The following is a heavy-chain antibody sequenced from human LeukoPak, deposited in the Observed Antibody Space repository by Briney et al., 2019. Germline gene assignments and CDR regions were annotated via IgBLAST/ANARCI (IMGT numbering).Heavy chain of an antibody. J-gene: IGHJ4*02. V-gene: IGHV3-23*01. Sequence: PGGSLRRSCAASGFTFSSYAMSWVRQAPGKGLEWISSINSGGSTYYADSVKGRFTISRDNSKNTLYLQMNSLRADDTAVYYCAKDLAVAGTASGYWGQGTLVTVSS. D-gene: IGHD6-19*01. CDR2: INSGGST. CDR3: AKDLAVAGTASGY. CDR1: GFTFSSYA.